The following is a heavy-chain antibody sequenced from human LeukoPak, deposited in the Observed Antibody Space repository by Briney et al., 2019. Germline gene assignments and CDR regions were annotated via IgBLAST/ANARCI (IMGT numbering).Heavy chain of an antibody. D-gene: IGHD5-24*01. V-gene: IGHV1-69*13. CDR3: APQDGNNPIPFDY. CDR2: IIPIFGTA. Sequence: SVKVSCKASGGTFSSYAISWVRQAPGQGLEWMGGIIPIFGTANYAQKFQGRVTITADESTSTAYMELRSLRSEDTALYYCAPQDGNNPIPFDYGGQGPLVPVPS. J-gene: IGHJ4*02. CDR1: GGTFSSYA.